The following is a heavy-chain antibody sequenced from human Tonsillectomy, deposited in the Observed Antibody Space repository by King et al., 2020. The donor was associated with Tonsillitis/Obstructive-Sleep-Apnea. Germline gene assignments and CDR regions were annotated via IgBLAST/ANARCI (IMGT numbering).Heavy chain of an antibody. CDR3: ARDGMRGFDI. CDR1: GGIFSSFA. J-gene: IGHJ3*02. CDR2: IIPNLGIA. Sequence: QLVQSGAEVKKPGSSVKVSCKASGGIFSSFAISWVRQAPGQGLEWMGKIIPNLGIADNTQKFQGRVTITADRSTSTTYMELTFLTTDDTAVYYCARDGMRGFDIWGQGTMVTVSS. V-gene: IGHV1-69*04.